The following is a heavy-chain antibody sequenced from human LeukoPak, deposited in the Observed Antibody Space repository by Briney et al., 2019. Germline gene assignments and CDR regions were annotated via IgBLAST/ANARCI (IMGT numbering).Heavy chain of an antibody. V-gene: IGHV1-24*01. CDR3: ATEVVGATINTRYFDY. CDR1: GYTLTELS. Sequence: ASVKVSCKVSGYTLTELSMHWVRQAPGKGLEWMGGFDPEDGETIYAQKFQGRVTMTEDTSTGTAYMELSSLRSEDTAVYYCATEVVGATINTRYFDYGGQGTLVTVSS. D-gene: IGHD1-26*01. J-gene: IGHJ4*02. CDR2: FDPEDGET.